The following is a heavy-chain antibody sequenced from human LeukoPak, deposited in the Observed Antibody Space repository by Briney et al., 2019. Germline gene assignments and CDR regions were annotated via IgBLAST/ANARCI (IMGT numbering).Heavy chain of an antibody. CDR1: GGSISSYY. CDR3: ARMEVGAPFDY. D-gene: IGHD1-26*01. J-gene: IGHJ4*02. V-gene: IGHV4-59*01. CDR2: IYYSGST. Sequence: SETLSLTCTVSGGSISSYYWSWIRQPPGKGLEWIGYIYYSGSTNYNPSLKSRVTISVDTSKNQFSLKLSSVTAADTAVYYCARMEVGAPFDYWGQGTLVTVSS.